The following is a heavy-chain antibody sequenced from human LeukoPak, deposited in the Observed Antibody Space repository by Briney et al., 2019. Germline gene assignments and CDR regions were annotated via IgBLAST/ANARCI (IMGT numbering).Heavy chain of an antibody. J-gene: IGHJ4*02. CDR3: APGSISCSFDY. D-gene: IGHD2-2*01. CDR2: NYWDGDK. V-gene: IGHV2-5*02. CDR1: GFSLSTSGVG. Sequence: GPRLVNPTQTLTLTCTFSGFSLSTSGVGVGWIRQLPGKALEWLALNYWDGDKRSSPSLKSRLTIIKDTSKNQVVLTMTNMDPVDTATYYCAPGSISCSFDYWGQGTLVTVSS.